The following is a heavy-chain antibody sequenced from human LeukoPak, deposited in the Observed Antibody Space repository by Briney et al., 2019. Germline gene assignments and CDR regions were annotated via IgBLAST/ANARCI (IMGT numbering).Heavy chain of an antibody. CDR3: AKDIAHNWIGDYFDY. V-gene: IGHV3-9*01. CDR2: ISWNSGSI. J-gene: IGHJ4*02. CDR1: GFTFDDYA. Sequence: PGGSLRLSCAASGFTFDDYAMHWVRQAPGKGLEWVSGISWNSGSIGYADSVKGRFTISRDNAKNSLYLQMNSLRAEDTALYYCAKDIAHNWIGDYFDYWGQGTLVTVSS. D-gene: IGHD1-1*01.